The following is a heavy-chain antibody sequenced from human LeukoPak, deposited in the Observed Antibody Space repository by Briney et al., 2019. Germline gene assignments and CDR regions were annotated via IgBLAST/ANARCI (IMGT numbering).Heavy chain of an antibody. J-gene: IGHJ4*02. CDR1: GYTFTGYY. Sequence: ASVKVSCKASGYTFTGYYMHWVRQAPGQGLEWMGWINPNSGGTNYAQKFQGRVTMTRDTSISTAYMELSRLRSDDTAVYYCARVDTAMVAGGGDYWGQGTLVTVSS. V-gene: IGHV1-2*02. CDR2: INPNSGGT. D-gene: IGHD5-18*01. CDR3: ARVDTAMVAGGGDY.